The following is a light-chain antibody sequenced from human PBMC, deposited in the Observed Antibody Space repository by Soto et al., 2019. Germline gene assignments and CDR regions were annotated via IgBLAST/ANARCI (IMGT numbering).Light chain of an antibody. CDR1: QSVTSSY. J-gene: IGKJ3*01. Sequence: EFVLTQSPGTLSLSPGERATLYCRASQSVTSSYLGWYQQKPGQAPRLLIYGASSRATGIPDRFSGSGSGTDFTLTISRLEPEDFAVYYCQYYGTSLFTFGPGTKVDIK. CDR2: GAS. V-gene: IGKV3-20*01. CDR3: QYYGTSLFT.